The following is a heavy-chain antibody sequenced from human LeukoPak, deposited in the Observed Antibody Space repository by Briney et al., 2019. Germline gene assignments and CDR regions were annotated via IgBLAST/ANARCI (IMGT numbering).Heavy chain of an antibody. J-gene: IGHJ6*02. CDR1: GYTFTSYG. D-gene: IGHD3-3*01. V-gene: IGHV1-18*04. CDR2: ISAYNGNT. Sequence: ASVKVSCKASGYTFTSYGISWVRQAPGQGLEWMGWISAYNGNTNYAQKLQGRVTMTTDTSTSTAYMELSSLRSEDTAVYCCARTQAVTIFGVVTLGYYGMDVWGQGTTVTVSS. CDR3: ARTQAVTIFGVVTLGYYGMDV.